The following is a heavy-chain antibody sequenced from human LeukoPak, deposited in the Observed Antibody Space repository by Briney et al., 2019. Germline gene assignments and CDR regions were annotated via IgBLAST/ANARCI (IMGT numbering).Heavy chain of an antibody. D-gene: IGHD3-3*01. CDR3: ARSEWTGDYFDY. V-gene: IGHV1-46*01. J-gene: IGHJ4*02. Sequence: ASVKVSCKASGGTFSSYAISWVRQAPGQGLEWMGIINPSGGSTSYAQKFQGRVTMTRDTSTSTVYMELSSLRSEDTAVYYCARSEWTGDYFDYWGQGTLVTVSS. CDR2: INPSGGST. CDR1: GGTFSSYA.